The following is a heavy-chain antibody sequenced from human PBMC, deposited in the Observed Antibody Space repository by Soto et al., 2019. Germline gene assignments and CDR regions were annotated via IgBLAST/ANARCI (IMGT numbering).Heavy chain of an antibody. D-gene: IGHD6-19*01. CDR1: GFTFDNYA. CDR2: ISGNGRVT. J-gene: IGHJ5*02. V-gene: IGHV3-23*01. Sequence: EAQWLEAGGGMVQPGGYLRLSCAASGFTFDNYAMSWVRQAPGKGLEWASTISGNGRVTYYADSVKGRFTISSDNSKDTLYLQSNSLRDEDTALYACAQWKERPPPFFTDAWGQGTMGTVSS. CDR3: AQWKERPPPFFTDA.